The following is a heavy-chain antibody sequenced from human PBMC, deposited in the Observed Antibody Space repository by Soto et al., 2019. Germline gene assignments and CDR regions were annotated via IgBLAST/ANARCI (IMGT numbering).Heavy chain of an antibody. D-gene: IGHD3-16*01. CDR2: ISPYTGNT. CDR3: VMVDNYVTPTPQDV. Sequence: QVQLVQSGDEVKKPGASVKVSCKASGYIFVNYGIAWVRQAPGQGLEWMGWISPYTGNTHSATKVQGRLTMTTDTATSTAYMDLGSLTSDDTAVYYCVMVDNYVTPTPQDVWGQGTAVTVSS. J-gene: IGHJ6*02. V-gene: IGHV1-18*01. CDR1: GYIFVNYG.